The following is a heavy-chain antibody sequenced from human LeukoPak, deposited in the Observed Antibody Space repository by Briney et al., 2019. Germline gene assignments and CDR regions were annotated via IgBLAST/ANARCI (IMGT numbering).Heavy chain of an antibody. D-gene: IGHD4-17*01. J-gene: IGHJ6*03. CDR1: GFTFSSYW. CDR2: IKQDGSEK. CDR3: ARGLRRTYYYYYYMDV. V-gene: IGHV3-7*01. Sequence: GGSLRLSCAASGFTFSSYWMSWVRQAPGKGLEWVANIKQDGSEKYYVDSVKGRFTISRDNAKNSLYLQMNSLRAEDTAVYYCARGLRRTYYYYYYMDVWGKGTTVTVSS.